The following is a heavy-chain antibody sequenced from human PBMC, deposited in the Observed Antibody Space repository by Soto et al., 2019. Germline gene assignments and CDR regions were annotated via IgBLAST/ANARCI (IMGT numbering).Heavy chain of an antibody. CDR3: ARGVRYFDWPLDY. J-gene: IGHJ4*02. CDR1: GGSISSGDYY. D-gene: IGHD3-9*01. Sequence: SETLSLTCTVSGGSISSGDYYWSWIRQPPGKGLEWIGYIYYSGSTYYNPSLKSRVTISVDTSKNQFSLKLSSVTAADTAVYYCARGVRYFDWPLDYWGQGTLVTVS. CDR2: IYYSGST. V-gene: IGHV4-30-4*01.